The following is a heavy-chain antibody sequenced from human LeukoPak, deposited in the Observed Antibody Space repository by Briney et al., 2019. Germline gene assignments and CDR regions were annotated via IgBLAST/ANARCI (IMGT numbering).Heavy chain of an antibody. V-gene: IGHV3-23*01. CDR3: AKKTSYCGGDCFPYYFDS. D-gene: IGHD2-21*02. CDR1: GFAFSSFT. J-gene: IGHJ4*02. Sequence: GGSLRLSCAASGFAFSSFTMGWVRQTPGKGLEWVAAITGSSDSTYYAGSVKGRFTISRDNSKNTLFLQMNSLRVEDTAVFYCAKKTSYCGGDCFPYYFDSWGQGTLVTVSS. CDR2: ITGSSDST.